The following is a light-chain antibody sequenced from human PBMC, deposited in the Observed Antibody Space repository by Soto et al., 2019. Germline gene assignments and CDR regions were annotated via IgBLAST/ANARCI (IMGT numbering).Light chain of an antibody. CDR2: DVT. CDR3: TSYTTSSPYVV. J-gene: IGLJ2*01. Sequence: QSALTQPASVSGSPGQSITISCTGTSSDVGGYNYVSWYQHHPGKAPKLMIYDVTNRPSGVSNRFSGSKSGNTASLTISGLQAEDEADYYCTSYTTSSPYVVFSGGTKLTVL. CDR1: SSDVGGYNY. V-gene: IGLV2-14*03.